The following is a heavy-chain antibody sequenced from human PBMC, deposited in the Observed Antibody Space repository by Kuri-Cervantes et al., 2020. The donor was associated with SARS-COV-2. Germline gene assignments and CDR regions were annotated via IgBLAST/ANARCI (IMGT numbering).Heavy chain of an antibody. V-gene: IGHV3-48*03. CDR1: GFTFSSYE. J-gene: IGHJ6*02. CDR2: ISSSGSTI. D-gene: IGHD1-26*01. CDR3: ARVGSNLLYGMDV. Sequence: LSLTCAASGFTFSSYEMNWVRQAPGKGLEWVSYISSSGSTIYYADSVKGRFTISRDNAKNSLYLQMNSLRAGDTAVYYCARVGSNLLYGMDVWGQGTTVTVSS.